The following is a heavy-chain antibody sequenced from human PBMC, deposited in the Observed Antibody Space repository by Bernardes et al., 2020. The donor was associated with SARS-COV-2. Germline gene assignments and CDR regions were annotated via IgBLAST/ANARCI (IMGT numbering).Heavy chain of an antibody. CDR2: ISAYNGNT. Sequence: ASMKVSCKASGYTFTSYGISWVRQAPGQGLEWMGWISAYNGNTNYAQKLQGRVTMTTDTSTSTAYMELRSLRSDDTAVYYCARDLRVGILTGRPMTFWGQGTLVTVSS. D-gene: IGHD3-9*01. J-gene: IGHJ4*02. V-gene: IGHV1-18*01. CDR3: ARDLRVGILTGRPMTF. CDR1: GYTFTSYG.